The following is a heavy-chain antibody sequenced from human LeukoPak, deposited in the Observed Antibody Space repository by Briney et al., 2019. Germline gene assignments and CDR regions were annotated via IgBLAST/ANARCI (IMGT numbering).Heavy chain of an antibody. CDR1: GFTFSSYA. CDR2: ISYDGSNK. D-gene: IGHD5-18*01. CDR3: AAGYRQLSDY. J-gene: IGHJ4*02. V-gene: IGHV3-30-3*02. Sequence: GGSLRLPCAASGFTFSSYAMHWVRQAPGKGLEWVAVISYDGSNKYYADSVKGRFTISRDNSKNTLYLQMNSLRAEDTAVYYCAAGYRQLSDYWGQGTLVTVSS.